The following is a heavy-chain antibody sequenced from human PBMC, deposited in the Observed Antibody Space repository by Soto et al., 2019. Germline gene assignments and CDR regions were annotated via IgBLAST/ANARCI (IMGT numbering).Heavy chain of an antibody. CDR2: ISAAGGSA. V-gene: IGHV3-23*01. Sequence: EVQLLESGGGLVQPGGSLRVSCAASGFTFSSYGMSWVRQAPGKGLEWVSSISAAGGSAYYADPVKGRFTISRDNSKNTLYLQMNSLRAEDTDVYYCENPLPYCSSNTCYFLLDSWGQGTLVTVSS. D-gene: IGHD2-2*01. J-gene: IGHJ4*02. CDR3: ENPLPYCSSNTCYFLLDS. CDR1: GFTFSSYG.